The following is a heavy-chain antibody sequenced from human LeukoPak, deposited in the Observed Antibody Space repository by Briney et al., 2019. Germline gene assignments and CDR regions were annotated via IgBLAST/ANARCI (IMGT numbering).Heavy chain of an antibody. J-gene: IGHJ4*02. V-gene: IGHV4-34*01. Sequence: PSETLSLTCAVYGGSFSGYYWSWIRQPPEKGLEWIGEINHSGSTNYNPSLKSRVTISADTSKNQFSLKLSSVTAADTAVYYCARGYSGWYYYLDYWGQGTLVTVSS. CDR3: ARGYSGWYYYLDY. CDR2: INHSGST. CDR1: GGSFSGYY. D-gene: IGHD6-19*01.